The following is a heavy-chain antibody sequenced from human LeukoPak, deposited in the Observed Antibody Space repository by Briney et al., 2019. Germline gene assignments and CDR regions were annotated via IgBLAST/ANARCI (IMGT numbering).Heavy chain of an antibody. D-gene: IGHD3-22*01. CDR2: ISVRSNYR. J-gene: IGHJ4*02. Sequence: PGGSLRLSCAASGYTFSDFSVNWVRQAPGKGLEWVSSISVRSNYRYYADSVRGRFTISRGDARDSLFLQMNSLRAEDTAVYFCVRLRRNSDRSGYYYYYDYWGQGTLVTVPS. V-gene: IGHV3-21*01. CDR1: GYTFSDFS. CDR3: VRLRRNSDRSGYYYYYDY.